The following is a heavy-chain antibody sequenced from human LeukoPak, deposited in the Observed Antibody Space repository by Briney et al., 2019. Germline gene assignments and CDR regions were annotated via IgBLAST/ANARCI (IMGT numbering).Heavy chain of an antibody. Sequence: PGGSLRLSCGASGFTFRRYAMRWVRQARGKGVEWVSDISGSGGNIYYADSVKGRFNIFRDNEKNTLYVQLNSLRAEDTAVYYCAKHTQRDGYNKGLFDYWGQGTLVTVSS. V-gene: IGHV3-23*01. D-gene: IGHD5-24*01. J-gene: IGHJ4*02. CDR3: AKHTQRDGYNKGLFDY. CDR2: ISGSGGNI. CDR1: GFTFRRYA.